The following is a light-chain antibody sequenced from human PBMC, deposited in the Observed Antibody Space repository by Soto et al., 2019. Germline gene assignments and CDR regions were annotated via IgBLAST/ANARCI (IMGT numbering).Light chain of an antibody. J-gene: IGLJ1*01. CDR3: SAHGGTNTYV. CDR1: ARDIGGYSF. V-gene: IGLV2-8*01. Sequence: QSVLTQPPSPAGSPGQSVAISCTGTARDIGGYSFVSWYQQHPGKAPKLLIYDVNKRPSGVPDRFSGSKSGNTASLTVSGLQAEDEAEYYCSAHGGTNTYVFGTGTKLTVL. CDR2: DVN.